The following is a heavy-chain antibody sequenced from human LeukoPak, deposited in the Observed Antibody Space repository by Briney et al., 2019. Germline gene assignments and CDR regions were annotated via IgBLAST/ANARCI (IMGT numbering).Heavy chain of an antibody. D-gene: IGHD1-26*01. CDR1: GYTFTSYD. CDR2: MNPNSGNT. J-gene: IGHJ3*02. V-gene: IGHV1-8*01. Sequence: ASVKVSCKASGYTFTSYDINWVRQATGQGLEWMGWMNPNSGNTGYAQKFQGRVTMTRNTSISTAYMELSSLRSEDTAVYYCARGLGATTGNAFDIWGQGTMVTVSS. CDR3: ARGLGATTGNAFDI.